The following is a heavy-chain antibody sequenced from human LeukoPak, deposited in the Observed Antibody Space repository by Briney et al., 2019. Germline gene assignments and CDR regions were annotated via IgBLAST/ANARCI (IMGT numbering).Heavy chain of an antibody. Sequence: SETLSLTCTVSGGSISSYYWSWIRQPPGKGLEWIGYIYYSGSTNHNPSLKSRVTISVDTSKNQFSLKLSSVTAADTAVYYCARGSSSGWLDYWGQGTLVTVSS. J-gene: IGHJ4*02. CDR2: IYYSGST. CDR3: ARGSSSGWLDY. V-gene: IGHV4-59*01. D-gene: IGHD6-19*01. CDR1: GGSISSYY.